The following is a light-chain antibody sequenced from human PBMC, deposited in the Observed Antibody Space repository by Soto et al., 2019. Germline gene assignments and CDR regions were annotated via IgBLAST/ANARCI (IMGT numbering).Light chain of an antibody. CDR1: QGISNY. CDR2: DAS. V-gene: IGKV1-27*01. J-gene: IGKJ3*01. CDR3: QKYNSAPFT. Sequence: DIQMTQSPSSLSASVGDRVTITCRASQGISNYLAWYQQKPGKVPKLLIYDASTLQSAVLSRFSGSGSGTDFTITISRLQTEDVETYYCQKYNSAPFTFGPGTKVDIK.